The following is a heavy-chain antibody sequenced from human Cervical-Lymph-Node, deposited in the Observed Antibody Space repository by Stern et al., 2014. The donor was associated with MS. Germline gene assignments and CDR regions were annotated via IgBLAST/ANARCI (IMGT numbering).Heavy chain of an antibody. Sequence: EVQLVESGGGLVQPGGSLRLSCTVSGFIFSDHYIDWVRQAPGKGLEGVGRSRNKARRFTTDYAASVKGRFTLSRDATKNSLYLQMNSLKTEDTAVYYCARTTVKMGDFNHWGQGILVSGSS. V-gene: IGHV3-72*01. CDR2: SRNKARRFTT. D-gene: IGHD4-17*01. CDR1: GFIFSDHY. J-gene: IGHJ4*02. CDR3: ARTTVKMGDFNH.